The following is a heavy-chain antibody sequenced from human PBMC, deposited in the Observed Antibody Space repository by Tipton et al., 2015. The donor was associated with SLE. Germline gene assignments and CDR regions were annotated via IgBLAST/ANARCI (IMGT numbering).Heavy chain of an antibody. V-gene: IGHV4-39*02. CDR3: VRDSVGITRGDAFDI. CDR1: GCSISRSNYY. Sequence: TLSLTCTVSGCSISRSNYYWDWIRQPPGKGPEWIGRITNNGNTYYIPSLRSRVTMSVDTSKNHFSLNLRSVTAADTALYFCVRDSVGITRGDAFDIWGQGTMVTVSS. D-gene: IGHD1-26*01. CDR2: ITNNGNT. J-gene: IGHJ3*02.